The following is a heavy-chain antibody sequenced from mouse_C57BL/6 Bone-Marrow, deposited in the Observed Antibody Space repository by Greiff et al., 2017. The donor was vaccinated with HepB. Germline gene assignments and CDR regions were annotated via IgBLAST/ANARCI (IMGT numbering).Heavy chain of an antibody. CDR2: IDPETGGT. CDR1: GYTFTDYE. J-gene: IGHJ4*01. V-gene: IGHV1-15*01. Sequence: LVESGAELVRPGASVTLSCKASGYTFTDYEMHWVKQTPVHGLEWIGAIDPETGGTAYNQKFKGKAILTADKSSSTAYMELRSLTSEDSAVYYCTRERVYYYGSSTGYYAMDYWGQGTSVTVSS. CDR3: TRERVYYYGSSTGYYAMDY. D-gene: IGHD1-1*01.